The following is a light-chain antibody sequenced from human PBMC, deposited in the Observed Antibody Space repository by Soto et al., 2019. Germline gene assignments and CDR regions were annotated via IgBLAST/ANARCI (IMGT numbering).Light chain of an antibody. J-gene: IGKJ5*01. CDR2: GAS. CDR1: QSVSSN. V-gene: IGKV3-15*01. CDR3: QQYSNWPPIT. Sequence: EIVLTQSPGTLSVSPGERAPLSCTASQSVSSNLAWYGRKPGQAPRLLIYGASSRATGSRARCSGSGSGTEFTLTISSLHSEDFAVHYCQQYSNWPPITLRQGTRLEIK.